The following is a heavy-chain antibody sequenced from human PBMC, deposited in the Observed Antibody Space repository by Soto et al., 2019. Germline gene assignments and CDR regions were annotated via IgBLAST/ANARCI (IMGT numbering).Heavy chain of an antibody. CDR1: GFTFDDYA. D-gene: IGHD3-9*01. Sequence: GGSLRLSCAASGFTFDDYAMHWVRQAPGKGLEWVSGISWNSGSIGYADSVKGRFTISRDNAKNSLYLQMNSLRAEDTALYYCAKENVGRYFDWLSQNDAFDIWGQGTMVTVSS. CDR3: AKENVGRYFDWLSQNDAFDI. V-gene: IGHV3-9*01. CDR2: ISWNSGSI. J-gene: IGHJ3*02.